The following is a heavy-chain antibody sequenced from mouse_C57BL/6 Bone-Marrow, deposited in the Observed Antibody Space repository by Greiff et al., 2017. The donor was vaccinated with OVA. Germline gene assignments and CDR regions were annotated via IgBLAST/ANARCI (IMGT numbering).Heavy chain of an antibody. Sequence: EVHLVESGGGLVQPGGSLKLSCAASGFTFSDYYMYWVRQTPEKRLEWVAYISNGGGSTYYPDTVKGRFTISRDNAKNTLYLQMSRLKSEDTAMYYCARQDYSSWYFDVWGTGTTVTVSS. D-gene: IGHD2-5*01. V-gene: IGHV5-12*01. CDR3: ARQDYSSWYFDV. CDR1: GFTFSDYY. J-gene: IGHJ1*03. CDR2: ISNGGGST.